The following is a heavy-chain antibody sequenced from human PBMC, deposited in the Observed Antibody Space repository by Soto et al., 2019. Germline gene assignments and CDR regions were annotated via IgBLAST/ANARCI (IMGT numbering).Heavy chain of an antibody. CDR2: IDYTGST. CDR3: ARGGLRFLSPKDV. J-gene: IGHJ6*02. D-gene: IGHD3-3*01. CDR1: CASISSYY. V-gene: IGHV4-59*01. Sequence: SETLSLTCTVSCASISSYYWSWIRQPPGKGLEWIGCIDYTGSTNHNPSLKSRVTISVDTSKNQFSLKLSFVTAADTAVYYCARGGLRFLSPKDVWGQGTTVTVSS.